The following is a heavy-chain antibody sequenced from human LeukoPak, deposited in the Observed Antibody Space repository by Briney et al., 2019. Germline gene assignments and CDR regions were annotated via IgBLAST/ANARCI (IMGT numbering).Heavy chain of an antibody. CDR3: AKDPTYYDFWSGYSADAFDI. CDR1: GFTFSSYA. Sequence: GGSLRLSCAASGFTFSSYAMSWVRQAPGKGLEWVSAISGSGGSTYYADSVKGRFTISRDNSKNTLYLQMNSLRAEDTAVYYCAKDPTYYDFWSGYSADAFDIWGQGTMVTVSS. J-gene: IGHJ3*02. CDR2: ISGSGGST. D-gene: IGHD3-3*01. V-gene: IGHV3-23*01.